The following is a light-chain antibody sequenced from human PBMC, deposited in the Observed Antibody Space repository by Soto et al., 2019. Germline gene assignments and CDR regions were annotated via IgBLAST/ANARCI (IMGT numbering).Light chain of an antibody. CDR2: GAS. Sequence: EIVLTQSPGTLSLSPGERATLSCRASQSVSSSYLAWYQQKPGQAPRLLIYGASSRATGIPDRFSGSRSGTDFTLTISGLEPDDCAVYYCQQYGSSPPITFGPGTKVDIK. V-gene: IGKV3-20*01. CDR3: QQYGSSPPIT. CDR1: QSVSSSY. J-gene: IGKJ3*01.